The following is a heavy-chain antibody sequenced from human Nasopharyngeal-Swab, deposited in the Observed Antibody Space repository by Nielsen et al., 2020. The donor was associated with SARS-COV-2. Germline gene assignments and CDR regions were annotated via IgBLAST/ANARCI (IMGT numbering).Heavy chain of an antibody. D-gene: IGHD3-22*01. CDR2: IYYSGST. J-gene: IGHJ6*02. V-gene: IGHV4-59*08. Sequence: SETLSLTYTVSGDSINNYYWNWIRQPPGKGLEWIGYIYYSGSTNYNPSLKSRLTISVDTSKNQFSLKLSSVTAADTAVYYCARQEGKYYDGRGRGMDVWGQGTTVTVSS. CDR1: GDSINNYY. CDR3: ARQEGKYYDGRGRGMDV.